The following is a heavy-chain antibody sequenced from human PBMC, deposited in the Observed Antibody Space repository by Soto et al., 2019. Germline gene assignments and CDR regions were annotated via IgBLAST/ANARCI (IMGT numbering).Heavy chain of an antibody. Sequence: LVIQCVSYSVSCGSIRGLGWRRIRQPPGKGLGWIGSIYYNGTTYYNPSLKSRVTISVDTSKSQFSLKLSSVTAADTAVYSCACVEVVTATFHYWGPGPLVTVSS. V-gene: IGHV4-59*04. CDR2: IYYNGTT. D-gene: IGHD2-15*01. J-gene: IGHJ4*01. CDR1: CGSIRGLG. CDR3: ACVEVVTATFHY.